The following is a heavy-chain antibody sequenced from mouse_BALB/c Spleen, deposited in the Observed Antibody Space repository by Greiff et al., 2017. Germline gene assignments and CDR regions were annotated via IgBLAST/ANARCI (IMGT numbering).Heavy chain of an antibody. J-gene: IGHJ3*01. CDR3: ARRAYGAWFAY. CDR1: GFTFSSFG. Sequence: EVMLVESGGGLVPPGGSRTLSCAASGFTFSSFGMHWVRQAPEKGLEWVAYISSGSSTIYYADTVKGRFTISRDNPKNTLFLQMTSLRSEDTAMYYCARRAYGAWFAYWGQGTLVTVSA. D-gene: IGHD6-5*01. CDR2: ISSGSSTI. V-gene: IGHV5-17*02.